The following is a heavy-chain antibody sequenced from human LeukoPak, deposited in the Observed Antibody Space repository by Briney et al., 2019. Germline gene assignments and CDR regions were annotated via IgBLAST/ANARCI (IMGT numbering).Heavy chain of an antibody. CDR3: AGGSCSVDY. Sequence: PSETLSLTCTVSGGSISSYYWSWIRQPPGRRLEWIGYIYYSGSTNYNPSLKSRVTISVDRSKNQFSLKLSSVTAADTAVYYCAGGSCSVDYWGQGTLVTVSS. CDR1: GGSISSYY. CDR2: IYYSGST. J-gene: IGHJ4*02. D-gene: IGHD2-15*01. V-gene: IGHV4-59*01.